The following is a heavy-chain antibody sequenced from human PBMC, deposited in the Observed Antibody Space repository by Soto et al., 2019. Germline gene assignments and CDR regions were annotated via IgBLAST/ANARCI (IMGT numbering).Heavy chain of an antibody. Sequence: QVQLVQSGAEVKEPGASVKVSCKASGSTFTGYHIHWVRQSPGQGLEWMGWTNTNSGDTNYAQKFQGWVTMTRDTSINTADVQLSRLRSDDTAVYYCARWVGASNWFDPWGQGTLVTVSS. CDR3: ARWVGASNWFDP. CDR2: TNTNSGDT. V-gene: IGHV1-2*04. D-gene: IGHD1-26*01. J-gene: IGHJ5*02. CDR1: GSTFTGYH.